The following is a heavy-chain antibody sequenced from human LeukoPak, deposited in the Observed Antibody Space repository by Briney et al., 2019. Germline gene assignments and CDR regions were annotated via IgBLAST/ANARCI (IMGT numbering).Heavy chain of an antibody. CDR1: GGSITSSSYY. CDR2: IYHSGST. V-gene: IGHV4-39*07. CDR3: ARTGSTGPYYYYYMDV. D-gene: IGHD1-26*01. J-gene: IGHJ6*03. Sequence: SETLSLTCTVSGGSITSSSYYWGWIRQPPGKGLEWIGSIYHSGSTNYNPSLKSRVTISVDTSKNQFSLKLSSVTAADTAVYYCARTGSTGPYYYYYMDVWGKGTTVTVSS.